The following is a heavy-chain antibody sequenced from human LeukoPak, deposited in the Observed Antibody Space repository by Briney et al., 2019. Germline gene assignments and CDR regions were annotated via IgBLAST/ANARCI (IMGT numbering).Heavy chain of an antibody. CDR2: IIPIFGTA. CDR1: GHTFSIYS. J-gene: IGHJ4*02. CDR3: ARDKAYYYDSSGYSDY. Sequence: VASVKLLCRASGHTFSIYSISGVRDPPGQGLVGMGNIIPIFGTANYAQKFQGRVTITTDESTSTAYMELSSLRSEDTAVYYCARDKAYYYDSSGYSDYWGQGTLVTVSS. D-gene: IGHD3-22*01. V-gene: IGHV1-69*05.